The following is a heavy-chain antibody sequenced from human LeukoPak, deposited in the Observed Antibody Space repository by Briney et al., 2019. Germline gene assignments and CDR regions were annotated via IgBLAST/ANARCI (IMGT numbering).Heavy chain of an antibody. D-gene: IGHD2-21*02. Sequence: VASVTVSCKASGGTFSSYAISWVRQAPGQGLEWMGGIIPIFGTANYAQKFQGRVTITADESTSTAYMELSSLRSEDTAVYYCARVIVVVTTNWFDHWGQGTLVTVSS. CDR3: ARVIVVVTTNWFDH. J-gene: IGHJ5*02. V-gene: IGHV1-69*13. CDR1: GGTFSSYA. CDR2: IIPIFGTA.